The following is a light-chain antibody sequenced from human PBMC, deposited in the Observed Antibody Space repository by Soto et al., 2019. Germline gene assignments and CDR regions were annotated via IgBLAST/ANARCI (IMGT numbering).Light chain of an antibody. Sequence: EIVLTQSPGTLSLSPGERATLSCSASQTISGTYLAWYQQKPGQAPRLLISGASSRATGIPDRFSGSGSATDFTLTISRLESEDFAVYYCQQYGSSPGTFGQGTKVDIK. CDR2: GAS. CDR3: QQYGSSPGT. J-gene: IGKJ1*01. CDR1: QTISGTY. V-gene: IGKV3-20*01.